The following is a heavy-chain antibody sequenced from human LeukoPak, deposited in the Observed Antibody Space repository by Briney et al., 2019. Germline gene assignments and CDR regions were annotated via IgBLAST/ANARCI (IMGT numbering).Heavy chain of an antibody. CDR2: MNSDGSAT. Sequence: GGSLRLSCAASGFSFSNYWMHWVRQAPGKGLVWVTRMNSDGSATYYADSVQGRFTISRDNAKNTLYLQMNSLRAEDTAMYFCAKGPNYFDSWGQGTLITVSS. V-gene: IGHV3-74*01. CDR1: GFSFSNYW. CDR3: AKGPNYFDS. J-gene: IGHJ4*02.